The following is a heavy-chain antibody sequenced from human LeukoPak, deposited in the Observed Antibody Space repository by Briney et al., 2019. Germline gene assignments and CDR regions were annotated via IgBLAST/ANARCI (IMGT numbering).Heavy chain of an antibody. CDR3: AKGDYYDSSGPWGY. J-gene: IGHJ4*02. V-gene: IGHV3-23*01. CDR1: GFTFSSYA. D-gene: IGHD3-22*01. CDR2: ISGSGGST. Sequence: PGGSLRLSCAASGFTFSSYAMTWVRQAPGKGLEWVSAISGSGGSTYYADSVKGRFTTSRDNSKNTLYLQMNSLRAEDTAVYYCAKGDYYDSSGPWGYWGQGTLVTVSS.